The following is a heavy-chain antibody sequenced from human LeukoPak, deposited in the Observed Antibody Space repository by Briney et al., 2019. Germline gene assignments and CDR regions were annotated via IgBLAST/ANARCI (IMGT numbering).Heavy chain of an antibody. V-gene: IGHV3-21*01. Sequence: PGGSLRLSCAASGFTFNNHSMICVRQSPGKGLEWVSSIYTCCRNIYYADSVKGRSTISRDNANDSLFLQLNSLRAEDTAIYYCARGGAVAGATADYWGQGTLVTVSS. CDR1: GFTFNNHS. D-gene: IGHD6-13*01. CDR3: ARGGAVAGATADY. CDR2: IYTCCRNI. J-gene: IGHJ4*02.